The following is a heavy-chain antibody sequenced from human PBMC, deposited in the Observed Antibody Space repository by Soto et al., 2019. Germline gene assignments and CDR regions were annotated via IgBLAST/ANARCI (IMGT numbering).Heavy chain of an antibody. V-gene: IGHV3-48*03. Sequence: PWVSLRLSCSASGFTFSSYEMNWVRQAPGKGLEWVSYISSSGSTIYYADSVKGRFTISRDNAKNSLYLQMNSLRAEDTAVYYCARANSLSDFWSGYYASPLMDYWGQGTLVTVSS. J-gene: IGHJ4*02. CDR3: ARANSLSDFWSGYYASPLMDY. CDR2: ISSSGSTI. D-gene: IGHD3-3*01. CDR1: GFTFSSYE.